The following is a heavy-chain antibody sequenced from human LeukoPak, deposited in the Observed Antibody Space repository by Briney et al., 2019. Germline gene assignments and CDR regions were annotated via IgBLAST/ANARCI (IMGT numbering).Heavy chain of an antibody. D-gene: IGHD3-10*01. V-gene: IGHV3-7*01. J-gene: IGHJ4*02. Sequence: PGGTLRLSCAASGFTFSGHWMSWVRQAPGKGLEWVAKIKLDGSDKYYVDSAKGRLTSSRDNTKNSLYLQMDSLRADDTAVYYCTRNVWFTFDYWGQGTLVTVSS. CDR2: IKLDGSDK. CDR3: TRNVWFTFDY. CDR1: GFTFSGHW.